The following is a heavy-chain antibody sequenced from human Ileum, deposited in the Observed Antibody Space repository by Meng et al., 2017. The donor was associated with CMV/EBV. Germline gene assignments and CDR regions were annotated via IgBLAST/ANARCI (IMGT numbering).Heavy chain of an antibody. V-gene: IGHV4-4*07. D-gene: IGHD3-16*01. CDR1: GDSITSFY. J-gene: IGHJ4*02. CDR2: IYHGGST. CDR3: ARGPGGFGDFNFDY. Sequence: SVPGLVTPPCTLSLTCTVSGDSITSFYWSWIRQPAGKALEWIGRIYHGGSTNYNPSLKSRVTLSVDTSKNQFSMRLTSVTAADTAVYYCARGPGGFGDFNFDYWGQGTLVTVSS.